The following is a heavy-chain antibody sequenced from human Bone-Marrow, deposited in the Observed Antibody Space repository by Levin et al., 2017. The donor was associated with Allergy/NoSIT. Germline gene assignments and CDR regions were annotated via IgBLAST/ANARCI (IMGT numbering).Heavy chain of an antibody. CDR1: GFSFRTYV. CDR3: AGGDGYYASGSVFDH. J-gene: IGHJ4*02. Sequence: PGGSLRLSCAASGFSFRTYVVHWVRQAPGKGLEWVALISYDGKIQDYADSVKGRFTISRDTSMNTLYLEMDGLTPADTSVYYCAGGDGYYASGSVFDHWGQGTLVTVSS. CDR2: ISYDGKIQ. D-gene: IGHD3-10*01. V-gene: IGHV3-30*04.